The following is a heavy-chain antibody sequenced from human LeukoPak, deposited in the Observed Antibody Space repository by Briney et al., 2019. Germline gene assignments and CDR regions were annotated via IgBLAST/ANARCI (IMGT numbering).Heavy chain of an antibody. CDR1: GYTLTELS. D-gene: IGHD6-13*01. Sequence: GASVTVSCTVSGYTLTELSMHWVRQAPGKGLEWMGGFDPEDGETIYAQKFQGRVTMTEDTSTDTAYMELSSLRSEDTAVYYCATDRGIAAAGPYYFDYWGQGTLVTVSS. CDR2: FDPEDGET. CDR3: ATDRGIAAAGPYYFDY. V-gene: IGHV1-24*01. J-gene: IGHJ4*02.